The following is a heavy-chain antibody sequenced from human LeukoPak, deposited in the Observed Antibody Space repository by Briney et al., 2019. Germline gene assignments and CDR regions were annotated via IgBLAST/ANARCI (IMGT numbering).Heavy chain of an antibody. CDR1: GFTVSSIY. CDR2: IYSGGST. V-gene: IGHV3-53*01. D-gene: IGHD3-9*01. CDR3: ASGYYDVLTGHAY. J-gene: IGHJ4*02. Sequence: GGSLRLSCAASGFTVSSIYMTWVRQAPGMGLEWVSVIYSGGSTYYADSMKGRFTISRDKSKNTLYLQMNSLRAEDTAVYYCASGYYDVLTGHAYWGQGTLVTVSS.